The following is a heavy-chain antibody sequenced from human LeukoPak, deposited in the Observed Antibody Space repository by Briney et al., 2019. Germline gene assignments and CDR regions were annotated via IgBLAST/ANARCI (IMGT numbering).Heavy chain of an antibody. CDR2: IYNNVNT. CDR3: ACSSSAGPEY. V-gene: IGHV4-4*08. J-gene: IGHJ4*02. D-gene: IGHD6-6*01. Sequence: SETLTLTCAVSGVSFSNYYWSWIRQPPGKGLEWIGYIYNNVNTDYDPSLKSRVTISVDPSRTQLSLKLPSVSAADTAVYYCACSSSAGPEYWGQGILVTVSS. CDR1: GVSFSNYY.